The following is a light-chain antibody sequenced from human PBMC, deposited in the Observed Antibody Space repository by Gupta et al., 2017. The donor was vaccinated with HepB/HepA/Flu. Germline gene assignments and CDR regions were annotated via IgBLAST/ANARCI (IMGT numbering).Light chain of an antibody. CDR3: QQDGSSPRT. Sequence: ELVLTPSPGTLSLSPGERATLSCRASQSVSSNYLAWYQQKPGQAPRLLIYVASSRATGIPDRFSGSGSGTDFTLTISRLEPEDFAVYYCQQDGSSPRTFGQGTKVEIK. CDR1: QSVSSNY. V-gene: IGKV3-20*01. CDR2: VAS. J-gene: IGKJ1*01.